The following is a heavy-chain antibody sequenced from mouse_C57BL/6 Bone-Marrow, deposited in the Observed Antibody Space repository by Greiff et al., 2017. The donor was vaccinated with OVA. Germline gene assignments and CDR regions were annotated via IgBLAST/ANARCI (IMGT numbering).Heavy chain of an antibody. Sequence: EVKVVESGGGLVQSGRSLRLSCATSGFTFSDFYMEWVRQAPGKGLEWIAARRNKANDYTTEYSASVKGRFIVSRDTSQSILYLKMNALRAEDTAIYYCARNASLNWVHWYCDVWGTGTTVTVSS. D-gene: IGHD4-1*02. CDR2: RRNKANDYTT. J-gene: IGHJ1*03. CDR1: GFTFSDFY. CDR3: ARNASLNWVHWYCDV. V-gene: IGHV7-1*01.